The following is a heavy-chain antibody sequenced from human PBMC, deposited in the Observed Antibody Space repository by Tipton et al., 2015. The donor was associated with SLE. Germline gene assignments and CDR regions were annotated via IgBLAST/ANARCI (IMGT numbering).Heavy chain of an antibody. CDR2: IYYSGST. D-gene: IGHD3-9*01. CDR3: ARGDSYYDILTGAFDI. CDR1: GGSISSGDYY. V-gene: IGHV4-30-4*01. J-gene: IGHJ3*02. Sequence: TLSLTCAVSGGSISSGDYYWSWIRQPPGRGLEWIGYIYYSGSTYYNPSLKSRVTISVDTSKNQFSLKLSSVTAADTAVYYCARGDSYYDILTGAFDIWGQGTMVTVSS.